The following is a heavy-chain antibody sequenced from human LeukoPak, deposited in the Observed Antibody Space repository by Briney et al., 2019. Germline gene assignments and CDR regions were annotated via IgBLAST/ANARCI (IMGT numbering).Heavy chain of an antibody. J-gene: IGHJ5*02. CDR3: ARVGSSWYHRLNWFDP. V-gene: IGHV4-4*02. Sequence: SETLSLTCAVSGGSISSSNWWSWVRQPPGQGLEWIGEIYHSGSTNYNPSLKSRVTISVDTSKNQFSLKLSSVTAADTAVYYCARVGSSWYHRLNWFDPWGQGTLVTVSS. D-gene: IGHD6-13*01. CDR2: IYHSGST. CDR1: GGSISSSNW.